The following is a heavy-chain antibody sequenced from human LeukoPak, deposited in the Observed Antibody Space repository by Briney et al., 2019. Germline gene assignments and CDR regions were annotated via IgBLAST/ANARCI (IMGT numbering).Heavy chain of an antibody. J-gene: IGHJ4*02. Sequence: SETLSLTCTVSGGSISSSSYYWGWIRQPPGKVLEWIGSIYYSGSTYYNPSLKSRVTISVDTSKNQFSLKLSSVTAADTAVYYCARDRVAGTLLDYWGQGTLVTVSS. CDR1: GGSISSSSYY. D-gene: IGHD6-19*01. CDR3: ARDRVAGTLLDY. CDR2: IYYSGST. V-gene: IGHV4-39*07.